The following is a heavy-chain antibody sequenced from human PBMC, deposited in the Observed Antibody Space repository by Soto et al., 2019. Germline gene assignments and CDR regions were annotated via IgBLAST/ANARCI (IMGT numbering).Heavy chain of an antibody. V-gene: IGHV4-39*01. CDR3: ARLPGDILTGFYPDY. CDR1: GGSISSSHYY. CDR2: IYYSGST. J-gene: IGHJ4*02. Sequence: KTSETLSLTCTVSGGSISSSHYYWGWIRQPPGKGLEWIGSIYYSGSTYYNPSLKSRVTISVDTSKNQFSLKLSSLTAADTAVYYCARLPGDILTGFYPDYWGQGTLVTVSS. D-gene: IGHD3-9*01.